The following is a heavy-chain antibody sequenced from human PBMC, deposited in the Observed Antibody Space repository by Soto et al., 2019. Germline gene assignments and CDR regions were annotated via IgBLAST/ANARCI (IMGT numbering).Heavy chain of an antibody. J-gene: IGHJ4*02. D-gene: IGHD2-21*02. CDR2: IYWDDDK. V-gene: IGHV2-5*02. Sequence: QITLKESGPTLVKPTQTLTLTCTFSGFSLSTSGVGVGWIRQPPGKALEWLALIYWDDDKYYSPSLKSRLSITKDTAKNQVVLTMTNMDPVDTATYCCSHAGGNSVNFDYWGQGTLVTVSS. CDR3: SHAGGNSVNFDY. CDR1: GFSLSTSGVG.